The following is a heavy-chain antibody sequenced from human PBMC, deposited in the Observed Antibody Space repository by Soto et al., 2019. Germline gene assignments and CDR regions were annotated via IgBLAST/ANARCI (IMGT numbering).Heavy chain of an antibody. CDR1: GFTFDDYG. Sequence: GGSLRLSCAASGFTFDDYGMSWVRQAPGKGLEWVSGINWNGGSTGYADSVKGRFTISRDNAKNSLYLQMNSLRAEDTALYHCARSPFYCSGGSCYSYNWFAPWGKGTLVTVSS. J-gene: IGHJ5*02. CDR2: INWNGGST. V-gene: IGHV3-20*01. D-gene: IGHD2-15*01. CDR3: ARSPFYCSGGSCYSYNWFAP.